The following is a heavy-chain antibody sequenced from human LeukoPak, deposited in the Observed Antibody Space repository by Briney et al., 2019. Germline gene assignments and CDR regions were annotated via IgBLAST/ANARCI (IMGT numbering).Heavy chain of an antibody. D-gene: IGHD6-19*01. CDR3: ARSNSWLVPVDY. CDR2: IYPGDSDT. J-gene: IGHJ4*02. V-gene: IGHV5-51*01. CDR1: GYSFTSYW. Sequence: ASVKVSCKGSGYSFTSYWIGWVRQMPGKSLEWMGIIYPGDSDTRYSPSFQGQVTISADKSISTAYLQWSSLKASDTAMYYCARSNSWLVPVDYWGQGTLVTVSS.